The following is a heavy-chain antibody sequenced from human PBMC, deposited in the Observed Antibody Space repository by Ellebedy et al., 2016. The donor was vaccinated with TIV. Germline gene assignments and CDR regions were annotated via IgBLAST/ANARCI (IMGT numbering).Heavy chain of an antibody. CDR2: ISYDGSNK. J-gene: IGHJ4*02. CDR3: ARDLRWLQIDPVFYY. CDR1: GFTFSSYT. D-gene: IGHD5-24*01. Sequence: GGSLRLXXAASGFTFSSYTMHWVRQAPGKGLEWVAVISYDGSNKYYADSVKGRFTISRDNSKNTLYLQMNSLRAEDTAVYYCARDLRWLQIDPVFYYWGQGTLVTVSS. V-gene: IGHV3-30-3*01.